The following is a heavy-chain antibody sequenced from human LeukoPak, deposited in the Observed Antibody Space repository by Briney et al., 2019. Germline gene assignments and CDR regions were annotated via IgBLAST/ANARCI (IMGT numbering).Heavy chain of an antibody. CDR2: ISGSGGST. CDR1: GFTFSSYA. D-gene: IGHD4-17*01. V-gene: IGHV3-23*01. CDR3: AKDPYGDWLCYYFDY. J-gene: IGHJ4*02. Sequence: PGGSLRLSCAASGFTFSSYAMSWVRQAPGKGLEWVSAISGSGGSTYYADSVKGRFTISRDNSKNTLYPQMNSLRAEDTAVYYCAKDPYGDWLCYYFDYWGQGTLVTVSS.